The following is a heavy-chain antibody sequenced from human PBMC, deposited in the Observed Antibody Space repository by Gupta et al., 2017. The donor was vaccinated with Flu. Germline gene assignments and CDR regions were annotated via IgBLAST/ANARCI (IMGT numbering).Heavy chain of an antibody. V-gene: IGHV4-61*08. J-gene: IGHJ4*02. Sequence: QVQLQESGPGLVKPSETLSLTCTVSGGSVSSGGHYWSWIRQPPGKGLEWIGYIYYSGSTNYNPSLQSRATISLDTSKNKFTLNLTSVTPADTAVYYCARGGTVVSQTHWGQGTLVTVSS. CDR2: IYYSGST. D-gene: IGHD2-15*01. CDR3: ARGGTVVSQTH. CDR1: GGSVSSGGHY.